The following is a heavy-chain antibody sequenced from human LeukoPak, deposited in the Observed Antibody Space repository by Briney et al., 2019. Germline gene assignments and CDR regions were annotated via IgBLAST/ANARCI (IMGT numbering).Heavy chain of an antibody. CDR2: IKTGGSEK. CDR1: GFTFSSYW. CDR3: ARDYTGYFP. V-gene: IGHV3-7*03. J-gene: IGHJ5*02. D-gene: IGHD3-9*01. Sequence: GGSLRLSCEASGFTFSSYWMSWVRHAPGKGLEWVANIKTGGSEKYYVDSVKGRFTISRDNAKNSLYLQMNSLRAEDTAVYYCARDYTGYFPWGQGTLVIVSS.